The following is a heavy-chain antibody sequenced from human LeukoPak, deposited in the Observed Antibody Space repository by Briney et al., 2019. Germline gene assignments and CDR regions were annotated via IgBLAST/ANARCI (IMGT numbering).Heavy chain of an antibody. V-gene: IGHV3-53*05. J-gene: IGHJ3*02. CDR3: ARDHYYDSSGYYLRFHDAFDI. Sequence: PGGSLRLSCAASGFTVSSNYMSWVRQAPGKGLEWVSVIYSGGSTYYADSVKGRFTISRDNSKNTLYLQMNSLRAEDTAVYYCARDHYYDSSGYYLRFHDAFDIWGQGTMVTVSS. CDR2: IYSGGST. CDR1: GFTVSSNY. D-gene: IGHD3-22*01.